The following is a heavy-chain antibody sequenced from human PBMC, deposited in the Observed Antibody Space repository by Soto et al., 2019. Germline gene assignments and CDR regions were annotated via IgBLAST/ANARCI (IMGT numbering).Heavy chain of an antibody. CDR2: ISGSGGST. Sequence: GGSLRLSCAASGFTFSSYAMSWVRQAPGKGLEWVSAISGSGGSTYYADSVKGRFTISRDNSKNTLYLQMNSLRAEDTAVYYCATSPHSSSWYGYFQHWGQGTLVTVSS. CDR1: GFTFSSYA. J-gene: IGHJ1*01. V-gene: IGHV3-23*01. D-gene: IGHD6-13*01. CDR3: ATSPHSSSWYGYFQH.